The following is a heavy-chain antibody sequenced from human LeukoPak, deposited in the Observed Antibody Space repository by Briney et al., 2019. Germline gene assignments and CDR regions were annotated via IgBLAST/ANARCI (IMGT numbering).Heavy chain of an antibody. CDR1: GYTFTSYD. Sequence: ASVKVSCKASGYTFTSYDINWVRQATAQGREWMGWMNPNSGNTGYVQKFQGRVTITRNTSISTAYMELSSLRSEDTAVYYCARGHYPPNYMDVWGKGTTVTVSS. CDR3: ARGHYPPNYMDV. CDR2: MNPNSGNT. J-gene: IGHJ6*03. D-gene: IGHD1-26*01. V-gene: IGHV1-8*01.